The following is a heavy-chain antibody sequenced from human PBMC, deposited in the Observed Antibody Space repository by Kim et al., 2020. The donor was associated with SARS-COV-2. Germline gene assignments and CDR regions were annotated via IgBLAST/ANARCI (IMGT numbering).Heavy chain of an antibody. V-gene: IGHV3-23*01. CDR1: GFTFSSYA. CDR3: ARPLKRPGDNEGAYYYYNMDV. J-gene: IGHJ6*02. CDR2: ISGAGGDT. D-gene: IGHD2-21*02. Sequence: GGSLRLSCAASGFTFSSYAMSWVRQAPGKRLEWVSSISGAGGDTFYADSVKGRFTISRDNSKYTLYLQMNSLRAEDTALYYCARPLKRPGDNEGAYYYYNMDVWGQGTTVTVSS.